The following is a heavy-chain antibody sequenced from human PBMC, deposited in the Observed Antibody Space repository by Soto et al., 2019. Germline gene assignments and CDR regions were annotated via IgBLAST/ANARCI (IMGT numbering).Heavy chain of an antibody. Sequence: GGSLRLSCAASGFTFSSYAMSWVRQAPGKGLEWVSAIDGGGGSSSYADSVKGRFTISRDNSKNTLYLQMNSLRADDTAVYYCAKYYYDSGTFSFDYWGQGTLVTVSS. D-gene: IGHD3-22*01. J-gene: IGHJ4*02. CDR3: AKYYYDSGTFSFDY. CDR1: GFTFSSYA. V-gene: IGHV3-23*01. CDR2: IDGGGGSS.